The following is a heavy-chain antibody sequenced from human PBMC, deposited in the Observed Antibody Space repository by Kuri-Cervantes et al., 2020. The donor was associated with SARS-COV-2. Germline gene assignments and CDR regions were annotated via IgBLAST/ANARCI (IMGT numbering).Heavy chain of an antibody. CDR1: GGSISSYY. V-gene: IGHV4-34*01. D-gene: IGHD5-18*01. CDR2: INHSGST. CDR3: ASERQLWNDY. Sequence: SETLSLTCTVSGGSISSYYWSWIRQPPGKGLEWIGEINHSGSTNYNPSLKSRVTISVDTSKNQFSLKLSSVTAADTAVYYCASERQLWNDYWGQGTLVTVSS. J-gene: IGHJ4*02.